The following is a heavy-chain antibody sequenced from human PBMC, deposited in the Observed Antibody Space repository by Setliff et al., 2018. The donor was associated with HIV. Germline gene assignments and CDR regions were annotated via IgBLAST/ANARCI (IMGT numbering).Heavy chain of an antibody. V-gene: IGHV4-30-2*02. J-gene: IGHJ3*02. CDR3: ARFPLLHKNAFDI. Sequence: SETLSLTCAVSGVSIISGGYSWSWIRQPPGKGLEWIGFLYHGGSTSYNPSLKSRVTISVDTSRNQFSLNLSSVTAADTAVYYCARFPLLHKNAFDIWGQGTMVTVSS. CDR1: GVSIISGGYS. D-gene: IGHD2-15*01. CDR2: LYHGGST.